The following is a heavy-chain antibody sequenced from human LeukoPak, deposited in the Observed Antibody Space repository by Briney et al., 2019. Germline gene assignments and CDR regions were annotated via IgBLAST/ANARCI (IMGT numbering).Heavy chain of an antibody. Sequence: SETLSLTCAVSGGSINNYYWSWIRQPAGKGLEWIGRIYTSGRTNYNPSLKSRVTMSVDTSKNQFSLRLSSVTAADTAVYYCARGEYQLLQGAFDIWGQGTMVTVSS. CDR1: GGSINNYY. J-gene: IGHJ3*02. D-gene: IGHD2-2*01. CDR3: ARGEYQLLQGAFDI. V-gene: IGHV4-4*07. CDR2: IYTSGRT.